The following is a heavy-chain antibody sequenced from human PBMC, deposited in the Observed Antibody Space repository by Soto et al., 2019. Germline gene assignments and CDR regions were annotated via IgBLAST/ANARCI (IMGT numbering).Heavy chain of an antibody. D-gene: IGHD3-3*01. CDR2: INHSGST. V-gene: IGHV4-34*01. CDR1: RGSFSGYY. J-gene: IGHJ6*04. Sequence: SETLSLTCAVYRGSFSGYYWSWIRQPRGNGLEWIGEINHSGSTNYNPSLKSRVTISVDTSKNQFSLKLSSVTAADTAVYYCARVPIFGVGTRGYGMDVWGKGNRVTVSS. CDR3: ARVPIFGVGTRGYGMDV.